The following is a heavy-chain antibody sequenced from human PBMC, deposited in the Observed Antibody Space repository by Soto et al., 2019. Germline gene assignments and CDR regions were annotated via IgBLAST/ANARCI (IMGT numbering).Heavy chain of an antibody. Sequence: ASVKVSCKASGYTFTGYYMHWVRQAPGQGLEWMGWINPNSGGTNYAQKFQGWVTMTRDTSISTAYMELSRLRSDDTAVYYCARGSVVVPAAIVYAFDIWGQGTMVTVSS. V-gene: IGHV1-2*04. J-gene: IGHJ3*02. CDR2: INPNSGGT. CDR3: ARGSVVVPAAIVYAFDI. D-gene: IGHD2-2*01. CDR1: GYTFTGYY.